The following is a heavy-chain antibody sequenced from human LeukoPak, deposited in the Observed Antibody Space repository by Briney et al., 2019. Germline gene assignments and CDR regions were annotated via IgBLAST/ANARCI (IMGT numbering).Heavy chain of an antibody. CDR1: GGTFSSHA. Sequence: ASVKVSCKASGGTFSSHAISWVRQAPGQGLEWMGGIIPIFGTANYAQKFQGRVTITADKSTSTAYMELSSLRSEDTAVYYCARDYPGYGDYVFLYYYGMDVWGKGTTVTVSS. CDR2: IIPIFGTA. D-gene: IGHD4-17*01. CDR3: ARDYPGYGDYVFLYYYGMDV. V-gene: IGHV1-69*06. J-gene: IGHJ6*04.